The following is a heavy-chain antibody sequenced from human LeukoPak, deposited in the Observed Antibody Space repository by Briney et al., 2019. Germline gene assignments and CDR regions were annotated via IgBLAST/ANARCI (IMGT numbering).Heavy chain of an antibody. Sequence: GGSLRPSCAASGFTFSDYYMSWIRQAPGKGLEWVSYISSSGSTIYYADSVKGRFTISRDNAKNSLYLQMNSLRAEDTAVYYCARGSYYYYYYTDVWGKGTTVTVSS. CDR3: ARGSYYYYYYTDV. V-gene: IGHV3-11*04. CDR2: ISSSGSTI. J-gene: IGHJ6*03. CDR1: GFTFSDYY.